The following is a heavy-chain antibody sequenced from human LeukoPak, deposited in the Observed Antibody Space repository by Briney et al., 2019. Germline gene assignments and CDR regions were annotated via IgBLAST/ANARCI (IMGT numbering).Heavy chain of an antibody. D-gene: IGHD6-19*01. CDR2: IIPIFGTA. J-gene: IGHJ5*02. Sequence: SSVKVSCKASGGTFSSYAISWVRQAPGQGLEWMGRIIPIFGTANYAQKFQGRVTITTDESTSTAYMELSGLRSEDTAVYYCARGIAVAKGWFDPWGQGTLVTVSS. V-gene: IGHV1-69*05. CDR1: GGTFSSYA. CDR3: ARGIAVAKGWFDP.